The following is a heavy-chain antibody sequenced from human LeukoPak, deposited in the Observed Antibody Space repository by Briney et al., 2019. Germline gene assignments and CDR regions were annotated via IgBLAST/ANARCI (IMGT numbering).Heavy chain of an antibody. Sequence: PGGSLRLSCAASGFTFSSYWMHWVRQAPGKRLVWVSRINSDGGSTSYADSVKGRFTISRDNAKNTLYLQMNSLRAEDTAVYYCARDHSSSDLFDYWGQGTLVTVSS. D-gene: IGHD6-6*01. CDR3: ARDHSSSDLFDY. CDR1: GFTFSSYW. J-gene: IGHJ4*02. V-gene: IGHV3-74*01. CDR2: INSDGGST.